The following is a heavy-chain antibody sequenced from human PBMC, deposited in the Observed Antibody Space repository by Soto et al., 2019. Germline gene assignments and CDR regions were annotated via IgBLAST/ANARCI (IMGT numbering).Heavy chain of an antibody. CDR1: GDSISRSYW. V-gene: IGHV4-4*02. CDR2: IYHSGST. J-gene: IGHJ3*02. D-gene: IGHD3-10*01. Sequence: SETLSLTCAVSGDSISRSYWWSWVRQLPGKGLEWIGEIYHSGSTIYNPSLQCRVTLSVVKSKNEFSLKMSSVTDADTAVYYCTSKFGQLLADAFDIWGQGTMVIVSS. CDR3: TSKFGQLLADAFDI.